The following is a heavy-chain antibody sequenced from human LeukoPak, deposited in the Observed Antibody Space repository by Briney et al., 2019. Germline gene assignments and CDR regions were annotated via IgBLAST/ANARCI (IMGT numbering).Heavy chain of an antibody. CDR1: GYSFTSYW. V-gene: IGHV5-10-1*01. CDR3: ARHGTYFDY. J-gene: IGHJ4*02. CDR2: IDPSDSYT. Sequence: KLSCKGCGYSFTSYWISWVRQMPGKGLEWMGRIDPSDSYTNYSPSFQGHVTISADKSISTAYLQWSSLKASDTAMYYCARHGTYFDYWGQGTLVTVSS.